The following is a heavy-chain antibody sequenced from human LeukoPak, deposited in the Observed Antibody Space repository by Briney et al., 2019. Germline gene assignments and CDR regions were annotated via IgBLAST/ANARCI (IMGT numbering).Heavy chain of an antibody. D-gene: IGHD3-10*02. J-gene: IGHJ6*04. CDR2: ISSSGSTI. CDR3: AELGITMIGGV. CDR1: GFTFRAYW. Sequence: GGSLRLSCVDSGFTFRAYWMTWVRQAPGKGLEWVSYISSSGSTIYYADSVKGRFTISRDNAKNSLYLQMNSLRAEDTAVYYCAELGITMIGGVWGKGTTVTISS. V-gene: IGHV3-48*04.